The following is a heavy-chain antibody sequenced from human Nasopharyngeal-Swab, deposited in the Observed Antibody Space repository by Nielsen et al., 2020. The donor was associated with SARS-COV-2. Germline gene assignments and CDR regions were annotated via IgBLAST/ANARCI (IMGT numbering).Heavy chain of an antibody. CDR3: AKTVKWAFDI. CDR1: GFTFSSYA. D-gene: IGHD1-26*01. J-gene: IGHJ3*02. V-gene: IGHV3-9*01. CDR2: ISWNSGSI. Sequence: SLKISCAASGFTFSSYAMHWVRQAPGKGLEWVSGISWNSGSIGYADSVKGRFTISRDNAKNSLYLQMNSLRAEDTALYYCAKTVKWAFDIWGQGTMVTVSS.